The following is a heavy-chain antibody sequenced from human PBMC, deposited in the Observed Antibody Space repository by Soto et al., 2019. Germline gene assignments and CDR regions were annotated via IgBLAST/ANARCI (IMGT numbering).Heavy chain of an antibody. D-gene: IGHD2-8*02. Sequence: GGSLRLSCAASGFTFSSYWMSWVRQAPGKGLEWVANIKQDGSEKYYVDSVKGRFTISRDNAKKSLYLQMNSLRAEDTAVYYSASIPFGHTLVVSYPAFDFCRQGTMVPVS. J-gene: IGHJ3*01. CDR1: GFTFSSYW. CDR3: ASIPFGHTLVVSYPAFDF. CDR2: IKQDGSEK. V-gene: IGHV3-7*01.